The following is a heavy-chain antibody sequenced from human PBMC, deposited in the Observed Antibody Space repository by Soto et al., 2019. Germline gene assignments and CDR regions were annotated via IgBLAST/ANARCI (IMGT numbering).Heavy chain of an antibody. V-gene: IGHV3-30*03. CDR1: GFTFSDYA. J-gene: IGHJ4*02. Sequence: VQLVESGGGVVQPGRSLRLSCAASGFTFSDYAMNWVRQAPGKGLEWVAVVSHDGRNTHYADSVKGRFTISRDSSKNTVSLEMTSLRAEDTAVYYCATGGRQWLVTSDFNYWGQGALVTVSS. CDR3: ATGGRQWLVTSDFNY. D-gene: IGHD6-19*01. CDR2: VSHDGRNT.